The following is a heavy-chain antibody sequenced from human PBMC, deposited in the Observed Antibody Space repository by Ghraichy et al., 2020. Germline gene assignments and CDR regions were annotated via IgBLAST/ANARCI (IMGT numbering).Heavy chain of an antibody. D-gene: IGHD3-22*01. Sequence: GGSLTLSCAASGFTFSKYGMHWVRQAPGKGLEWVAVISYDGSNKYYADSVKGRLTISRDNSKNTLYLQMNSLRAEDTAVYYCAKERDTSGYYSFRGDYYGMDVWGQGTTVTVSS. J-gene: IGHJ6*02. CDR2: ISYDGSNK. CDR1: GFTFSKYG. CDR3: AKERDTSGYYSFRGDYYGMDV. V-gene: IGHV3-30*18.